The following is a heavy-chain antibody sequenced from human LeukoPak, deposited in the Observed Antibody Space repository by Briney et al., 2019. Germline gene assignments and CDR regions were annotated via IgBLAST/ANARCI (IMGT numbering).Heavy chain of an antibody. Sequence: ASVKVSCKASGYTFTGYYMHWVRQAPGQGLELMGWINPNSGGTNYAQKFQGRVTMTRDTSISTAYIELSRLRSDDTAVYYCASGITFGGVIVTGWFDPWGQGTLVTVSS. CDR2: INPNSGGT. CDR1: GYTFTGYY. V-gene: IGHV1-2*02. D-gene: IGHD3-16*02. CDR3: ASGITFGGVIVTGWFDP. J-gene: IGHJ5*02.